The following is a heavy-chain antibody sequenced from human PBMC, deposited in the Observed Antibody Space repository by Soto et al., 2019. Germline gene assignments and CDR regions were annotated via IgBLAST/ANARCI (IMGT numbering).Heavy chain of an antibody. J-gene: IGHJ4*02. Sequence: QLQLQESGPGLVKPSETLSLTCTVSGGSISDSNYYWVWIRQSPGKGPEWIATIYYSGTTYYNPSLKSRVALSVDTGETQFALKVTSENAAEKAVYYCARLSRIKYDCNWYFDYWGQGTLVPVSS. CDR2: IYYSGTT. V-gene: IGHV4-39*01. CDR1: GGSISDSNYY. D-gene: IGHD1-20*01. CDR3: ARLSRIKYDCNWYFDY.